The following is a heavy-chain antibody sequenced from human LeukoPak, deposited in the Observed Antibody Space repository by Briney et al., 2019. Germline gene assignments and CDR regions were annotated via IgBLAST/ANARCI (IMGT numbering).Heavy chain of an antibody. V-gene: IGHV3-53*01. CDR1: GFTVSSDS. Sequence: GGSLRFSCTVSGFTVSSDSMSWVRQAPGKGLEWVSFIYSGGSTHYSDSVKGRFTISRDNSKNTLYLQMNSLRAEDTAVYYCARHRTASDYWGQGTLVTVSS. D-gene: IGHD3-16*02. CDR2: IYSGGST. CDR3: ARHRTASDY. J-gene: IGHJ4*02.